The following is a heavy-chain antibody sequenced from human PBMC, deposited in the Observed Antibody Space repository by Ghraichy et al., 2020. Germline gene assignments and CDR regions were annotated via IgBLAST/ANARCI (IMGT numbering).Heavy chain of an antibody. CDR1: GFTFTSSA. J-gene: IGHJ4*02. CDR2: IVVGSGNT. D-gene: IGHD3-22*01. Sequence: SVKVSCKASGFTFTSSAMQWVRQARGQRLEWIGWIVVGSGNTNYAQKFQERVTITRDMSTSTAYMELSSLRSEDTAVYYCAAFYYYDSSGYYAPFDYWGQGTLVTVSS. CDR3: AAFYYYDSSGYYAPFDY. V-gene: IGHV1-58*02.